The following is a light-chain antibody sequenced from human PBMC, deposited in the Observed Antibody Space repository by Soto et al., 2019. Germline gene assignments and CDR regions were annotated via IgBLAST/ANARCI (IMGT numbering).Light chain of an antibody. CDR1: QSIRSW. CDR2: DAS. Sequence: DIQMTQFSSTLSASVGERVTITCRTISSASQSIRSWLAWYQQKLGKAPKVLIYDASSLESGVPSRFSGSGSGTEFTLTISSLQPDDFATYYCQQYNSYSPWTFGQGTKV. CDR3: QQYNSYSPWT. J-gene: IGKJ1*01. V-gene: IGKV1-5*01.